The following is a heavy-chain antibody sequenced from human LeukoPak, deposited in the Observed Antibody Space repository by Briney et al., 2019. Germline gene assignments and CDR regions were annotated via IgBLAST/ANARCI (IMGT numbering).Heavy chain of an antibody. CDR1: GYSISSGYY. Sequence: PSETLSLTCTVSGYSISSGYYWDWIRQTPGKGLEWIGNIYHSGNTYYNPSLKSRVTISVDTSKNQFSLKLNSVTAADTAVYYCARQGGGYCSSTRCYSALDIWGQGTMVTVSS. J-gene: IGHJ3*02. V-gene: IGHV4-38-2*02. CDR2: IYHSGNT. D-gene: IGHD2-2*02. CDR3: ARQGGGYCSSTRCYSALDI.